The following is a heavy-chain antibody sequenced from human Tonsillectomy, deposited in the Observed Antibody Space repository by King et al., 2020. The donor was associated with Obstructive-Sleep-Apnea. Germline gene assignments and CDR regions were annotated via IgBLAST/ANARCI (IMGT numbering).Heavy chain of an antibody. V-gene: IGHV3-7*04. D-gene: IGHD1-26*01. CDR1: GFIFNNYW. CDR2: IKQDGSEK. Sequence: VQLVESGGGLVQPGGSLRLSCAASGFIFNNYWMSWVRQAPGKGLEWVANIKQDGSEKYYVDSVKGRFTISRDNAKNSLYRQMNSLRAEDTAVYFCARGGGSSWWFDPWGQGTLVTVSS. J-gene: IGHJ5*02. CDR3: ARGGGSSWWFDP.